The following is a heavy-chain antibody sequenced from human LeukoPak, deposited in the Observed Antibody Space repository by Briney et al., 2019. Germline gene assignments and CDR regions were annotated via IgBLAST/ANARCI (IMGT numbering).Heavy chain of an antibody. CDR2: ISGIGGGT. J-gene: IGHJ4*02. V-gene: IGHV3-23*01. CDR3: AKRGVVIRVILVGFHKEAYYFDS. Sequence: GGSLRLSCAVPGITLSNYGMSWVRQAPGKGLGWVGGISGIGGGTYYADSVKGRFTISRDNPKNTLYLQMNSLRAEDTAVYFCAKRGVVIRVILVGFHKEAYYFDSWGQGALVTVSS. D-gene: IGHD3-22*01. CDR1: GITLSNYG.